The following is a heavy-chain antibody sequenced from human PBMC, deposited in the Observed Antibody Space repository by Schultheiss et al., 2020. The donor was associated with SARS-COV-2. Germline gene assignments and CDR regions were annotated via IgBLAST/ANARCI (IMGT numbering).Heavy chain of an antibody. V-gene: IGHV3-74*01. CDR3: AKDGLGYSSSSRSWDYYYGMDV. J-gene: IGHJ6*02. CDR2: INTDGRDT. D-gene: IGHD6-6*01. Sequence: GGSLRLSCAASGFTFGTYWMHWVRQAPGKGLVWVSRINTDGRDTSYADSVKGRFTISRDNSKNTLYLQMNSLRAEDTAVYYCAKDGLGYSSSSRSWDYYYGMDVWGQGTTVTVSS. CDR1: GFTFGTYW.